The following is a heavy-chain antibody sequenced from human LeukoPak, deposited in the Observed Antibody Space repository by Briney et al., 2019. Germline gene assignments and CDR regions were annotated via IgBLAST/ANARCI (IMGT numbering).Heavy chain of an antibody. CDR1: GYTFTSYG. V-gene: IGHV1-18*01. Sequence: ASVKVSCKASGYTFTSYGISWVRQAPGQGLEWMGWISAYNGDTKYAQKLQGRVTKTTDTSTSTAYMELRSLRSDDTAVYYCARGGPAPHRITLIVVASSTDAFDIWGQGTMVTVSS. D-gene: IGHD3-22*01. CDR2: ISAYNGDT. CDR3: ARGGPAPHRITLIVVASSTDAFDI. J-gene: IGHJ3*02.